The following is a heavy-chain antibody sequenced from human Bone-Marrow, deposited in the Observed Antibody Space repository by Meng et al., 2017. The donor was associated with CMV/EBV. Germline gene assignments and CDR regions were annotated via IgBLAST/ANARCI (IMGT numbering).Heavy chain of an antibody. D-gene: IGHD6-19*01. V-gene: IGHV3-7*01. J-gene: IGHJ6*02. CDR1: GGSISSSNW. Sequence: GGSLRLSCAVSGGSISSSNWWSWVRQPPGKGLEWVANIKQDGSEKYYVDSVKGRFTISRDNAKNSLYLQMNSLRAEDTAVYYCARRYSSGWDYYYYYAMDVWGQGTTVTVSS. CDR2: IKQDGSEK. CDR3: ARRYSSGWDYYYYYAMDV.